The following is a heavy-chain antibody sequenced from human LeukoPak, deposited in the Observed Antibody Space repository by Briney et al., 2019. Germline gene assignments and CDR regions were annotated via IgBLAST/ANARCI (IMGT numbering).Heavy chain of an antibody. CDR1: GFTVITND. D-gene: IGHD1-14*01. V-gene: IGHV3-53*01. Sequence: GGSLRLSCAASGFTVITNDMTWVRQAPGKGLEWVSVLHGDGNTKYADSVQGRFTISRDNSKNTLYLEMNSLSPDDTAVYYCARGVEPLAANTLAYWGQGTPVLVSA. CDR3: ARGVEPLAANTLAY. CDR2: LHGDGNT. J-gene: IGHJ4*02.